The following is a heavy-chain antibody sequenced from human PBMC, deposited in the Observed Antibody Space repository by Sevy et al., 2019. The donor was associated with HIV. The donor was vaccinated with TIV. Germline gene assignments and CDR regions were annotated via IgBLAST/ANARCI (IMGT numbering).Heavy chain of an antibody. CDR1: GFTFSNAW. CDR3: TTEYPSGPLDY. V-gene: IGHV3-15*04. J-gene: IGHJ4*02. CDR2: IERKTDGGTT. Sequence: GGSLRLSCTASGFTFSNAWMTWVRQAPGKGLEWVGRIERKTDGGTTDYPAPVKGRFTISRDDSKNTLYLQMNSLKTEDTAVYFCTTEYPSGPLDYWGQGTLVTVSS.